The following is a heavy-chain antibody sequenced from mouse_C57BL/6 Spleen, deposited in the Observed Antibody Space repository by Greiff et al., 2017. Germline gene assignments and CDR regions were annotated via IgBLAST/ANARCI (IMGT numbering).Heavy chain of an antibody. J-gene: IGHJ3*01. CDR3: AAYYGSSPFAY. CDR2: IDPEDGET. V-gene: IGHV14-2*01. CDR1: GFNIKDYY. D-gene: IGHD1-1*01. Sequence: EVMLVESGAELVKPGASVKLSCTASGFNIKDYYMHWVKQRTEQGLEWIGRIDPEDGETKYAPKFQGKATITADTSSNTAYLQLSSLTSEDTAVYYCAAYYGSSPFAYWGQGTLVTVSA.